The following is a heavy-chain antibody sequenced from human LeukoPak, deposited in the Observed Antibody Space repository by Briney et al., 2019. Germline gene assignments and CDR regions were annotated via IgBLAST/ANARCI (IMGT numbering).Heavy chain of an antibody. D-gene: IGHD4-11*01. V-gene: IGHV3-7*01. CDR1: GFTFSSYW. J-gene: IGHJ4*02. CDR3: ARVCFGYSNLGGY. CDR2: IKEEGSET. Sequence: GGSLRLSCAASGFTFSSYWMSWVRQAPGKGLEWVANIKEEGSETFYADSVKGRFTISRDNAKNSLFLQMNSLRAEDTAIYYCARVCFGYSNLGGYWGQGTMVTVSS.